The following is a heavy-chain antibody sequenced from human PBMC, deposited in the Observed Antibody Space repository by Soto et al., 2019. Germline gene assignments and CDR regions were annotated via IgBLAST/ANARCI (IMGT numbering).Heavy chain of an antibody. CDR3: ARDRYDFWSGYHMFDY. CDR1: GFTFSSYA. V-gene: IGHV3-30-3*01. CDR2: ISYDGSNK. J-gene: IGHJ4*02. D-gene: IGHD3-3*01. Sequence: QVQLVESGGGVVQPGRSLRLSCAASGFTFSSYAMHWVRQAPGKGLEWVAVISYDGSNKYYADSVKGRFTISRDNSKNTLYLQMNSLRAEDTAVYYCARDRYDFWSGYHMFDYWGQGTLVTVSS.